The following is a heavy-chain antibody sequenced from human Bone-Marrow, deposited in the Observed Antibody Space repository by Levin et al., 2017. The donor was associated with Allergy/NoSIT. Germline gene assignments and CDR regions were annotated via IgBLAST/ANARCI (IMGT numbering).Heavy chain of an antibody. CDR2: ISGSGGST. CDR3: AKDRRYCSSTSCYTPTAEYFQH. V-gene: IGHV3-23*01. D-gene: IGHD2-2*02. J-gene: IGHJ1*01. CDR1: GFTFSSYA. Sequence: GGSLRLSCAASGFTFSSYAMSWVRQAPGKGLEWVSAISGSGGSTYYADSVKGRFTISRDNSKNTLYLQMNSLRAEDTAVYYCAKDRRYCSSTSCYTPTAEYFQHWGQGTLVTVSS.